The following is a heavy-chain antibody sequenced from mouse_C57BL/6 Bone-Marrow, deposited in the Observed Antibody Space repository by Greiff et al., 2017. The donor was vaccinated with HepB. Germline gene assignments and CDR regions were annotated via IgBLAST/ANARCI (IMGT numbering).Heavy chain of an antibody. D-gene: IGHD1-1*01. V-gene: IGHV1-64*01. CDR3: AISRYYGSRSAMCF. Sequence: VQLQQPGAELVKPGASVKLSCKASGYTFTSYWMHWVKQRPGQGLEWIGMIHPNSGSTNYNEKFKSKATLTVDKSSSTAYMQLSILTSEDSAFYYCAISRYYGSRSAMCFWGQGTSVTFSS. CDR1: GYTFTSYW. J-gene: IGHJ4*01. CDR2: IHPNSGST.